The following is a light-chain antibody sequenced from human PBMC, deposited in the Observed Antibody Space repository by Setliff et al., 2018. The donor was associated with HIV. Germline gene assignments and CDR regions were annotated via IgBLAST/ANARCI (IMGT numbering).Light chain of an antibody. CDR1: SSDIGSHDY. V-gene: IGLV2-14*03. CDR2: DVH. J-gene: IGLJ2*01. CDR3: SSYISSSTLVV. Sequence: QSALTQPASVSGSPGQSITISCTGTSSDIGSHDYVSWYQQHPGKVPERLIYDVHKRPSGASNRFSGSKSGNSASLTISRLHPEDEADYYCSSYISSSTLVVFGGGTKVTVL.